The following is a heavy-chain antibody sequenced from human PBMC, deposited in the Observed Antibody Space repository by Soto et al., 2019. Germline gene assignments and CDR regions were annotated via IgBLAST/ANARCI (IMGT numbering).Heavy chain of an antibody. CDR1: GYTFTGYY. CDR3: ARYRRHYYDSSGYYPPFDFDY. J-gene: IGHJ4*02. Sequence: ASVKVSCKASGYTFTGYYMHWVRQAPGQGLEKMGWINPNSGGTNYAQKFQGWVTMTRDTSISTAYMELSRLRSDDTAVYYCARYRRHYYDSSGYYPPFDFDYWGQGTLVTVSS. CDR2: INPNSGGT. V-gene: IGHV1-2*04. D-gene: IGHD3-22*01.